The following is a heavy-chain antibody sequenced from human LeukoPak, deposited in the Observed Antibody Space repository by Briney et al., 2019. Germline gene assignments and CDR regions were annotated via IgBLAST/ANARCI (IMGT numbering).Heavy chain of an antibody. D-gene: IGHD2-2*01. CDR3: ARDESTFDY. V-gene: IGHV4-4*07. Sequence: PSETLSLTCSVSGGSISSHYWSWIRQPAGKGLEWIGRVHVTRGTNYNPSLKSRVTMSVDTSKNQFSLKLSSVTAADTAVYYCARDESTFDYWGQGSLVTVSS. CDR2: VHVTRGT. J-gene: IGHJ4*02. CDR1: GGSISSHY.